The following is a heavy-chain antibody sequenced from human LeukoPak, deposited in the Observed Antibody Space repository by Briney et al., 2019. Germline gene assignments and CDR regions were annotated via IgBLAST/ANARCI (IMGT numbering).Heavy chain of an antibody. Sequence: ASVEVSCKASGYTFTGYYMHWVRQAPGKGLEWMGGFDPEEGEAIYAQTFQGRVTMTEDTSTDTAYMELSSLRSGDTAVYYCASTRIPMLRGPFDPWGQGTLVTVSS. CDR1: GYTFTGYY. V-gene: IGHV1-24*01. D-gene: IGHD3-10*01. CDR3: ASTRIPMLRGPFDP. CDR2: FDPEEGEA. J-gene: IGHJ5*02.